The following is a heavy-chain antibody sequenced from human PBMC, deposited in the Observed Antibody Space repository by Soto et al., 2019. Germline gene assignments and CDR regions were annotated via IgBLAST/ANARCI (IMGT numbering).Heavy chain of an antibody. D-gene: IGHD6-19*01. CDR2: INPSGGST. CDR3: ARDPEGSSGWYKYDY. CDR1: GYTFTSCH. V-gene: IGHV1-46*01. J-gene: IGHJ4*02. Sequence: AAVSFSDRASGYTFTSCHIHWVRQAPIQGLEWMGIINPSGGSTSYAQKFQGRVTMTRDTSTSTVYMELSSLRSEDTAVYYCARDPEGSSGWYKYDYWGQGTLVTVSS.